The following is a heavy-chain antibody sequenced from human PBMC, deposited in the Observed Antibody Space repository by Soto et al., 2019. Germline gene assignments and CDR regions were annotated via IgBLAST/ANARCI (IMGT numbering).Heavy chain of an antibody. D-gene: IGHD1-26*01. J-gene: IGHJ4*02. CDR2: TRNKANSYTT. V-gene: IGHV3-72*01. CDR1: GFTFSDHY. Sequence: EVQLVESGGGLVQPGGSLRLSCAASGFTFSDHYMDWVRQAPGKGLEWVGRTRNKANSYTTEYAASVKGRFTISRDDSKDSLYLQMNSLETEDTAVYYCARLAVGAYYFDYWGQGTLVTLSS. CDR3: ARLAVGAYYFDY.